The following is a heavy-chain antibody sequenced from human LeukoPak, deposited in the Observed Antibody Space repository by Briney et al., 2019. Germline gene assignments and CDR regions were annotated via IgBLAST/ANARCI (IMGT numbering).Heavy chain of an antibody. J-gene: IGHJ4*02. D-gene: IGHD7-27*01. V-gene: IGHV3-74*01. CDR2: IISDGSSV. CDR3: AKDGGLWVSAHWGDS. CDR1: GFTFSDYW. Sequence: GGSLRLSCIASGFTFSDYWMHWVRQAPGKGPVWVSRIISDGSSVSYVDSVKGRFTVSRDNSKNTLYLQMNSLRAEDTAVYYCAKDGGLWVSAHWGDSWGRGTLVTVSS.